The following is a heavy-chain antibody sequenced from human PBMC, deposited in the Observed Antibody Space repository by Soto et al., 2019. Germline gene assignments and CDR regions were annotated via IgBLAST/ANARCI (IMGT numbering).Heavy chain of an antibody. CDR1: GGTFSTYV. V-gene: IGHV1-69*06. CDR3: ARGRPRSGPPFYYYGLDV. Sequence: QVQLVQSGAEVKKPGSSVKVSCKASGGTFSTYVISWVGQALGQGLEWMGRVILMSGSSNYAMKFQGRVTITADKDTSIAYMEVRSLRSEDTAVYYCARGRPRSGPPFYYYGLDVWGQGTTVIVSS. D-gene: IGHD1-26*01. CDR2: VILMSGSS. J-gene: IGHJ6*02.